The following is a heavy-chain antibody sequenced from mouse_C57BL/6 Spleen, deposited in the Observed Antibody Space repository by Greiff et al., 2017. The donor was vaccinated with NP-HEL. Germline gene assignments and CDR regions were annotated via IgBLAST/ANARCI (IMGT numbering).Heavy chain of an antibody. CDR3: TRLYDGYYLY. D-gene: IGHD2-3*01. CDR2: ISSGGDYI. CDR1: GFTFSSYA. Sequence: DVKLQESGEGLVKPGGSLKLSCAASGFTFSSYAMSWVRQTPEKRLEWVAYISSGGDYIYYADTVKGRFTISRDNARNTLYLQMSSLKSEDTAMYYCTRLYDGYYLYWGQGTLVTVSA. V-gene: IGHV5-9-1*02. J-gene: IGHJ3*01.